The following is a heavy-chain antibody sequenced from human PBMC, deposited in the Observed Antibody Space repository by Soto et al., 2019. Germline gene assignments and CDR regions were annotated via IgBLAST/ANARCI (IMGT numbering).Heavy chain of an antibody. D-gene: IGHD1-7*01. J-gene: IGHJ6*03. Sequence: ASVKVSCKASGGTFSSYTISWVRQAPGQGLEWMGRIIPILGIANYAQKFQGRVTITADKSTSTAYMELSSLRSEDTAVYYCAKGPGTMYYYYYMDVWGKGTRSPSP. CDR2: IIPILGIA. V-gene: IGHV1-69*02. CDR1: GGTFSSYT. CDR3: AKGPGTMYYYYYMDV.